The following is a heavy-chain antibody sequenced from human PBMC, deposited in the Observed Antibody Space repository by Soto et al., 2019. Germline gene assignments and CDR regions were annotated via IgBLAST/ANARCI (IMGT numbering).Heavy chain of an antibody. V-gene: IGHV1-18*01. Sequence: GASVKVSCKASGYTFTSYAMHWVRQAPGRRLEWMGWISAYNGNTNYAQKLQGRVTMTTDTSTSTAYMELRSLRSDDTAVYYCARSRRDTLYPNWGQGTLVTVSS. CDR1: GYTFTSYA. J-gene: IGHJ4*02. D-gene: IGHD3-3*01. CDR3: ARSRRDTLYPN. CDR2: ISAYNGNT.